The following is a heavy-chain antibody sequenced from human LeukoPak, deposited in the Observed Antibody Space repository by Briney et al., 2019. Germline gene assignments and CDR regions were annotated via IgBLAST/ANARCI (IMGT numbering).Heavy chain of an antibody. J-gene: IGHJ4*02. Sequence: EASVKVSCKASGYTFIGYSIHWVRQAPGQGLEWMGGIIPIFGTANYAQKFQGRVTITADESTSTAYMELSSLRSEDTAVYYCARTRPMVRGVIMYYFDYWGQGTLVTVSS. V-gene: IGHV1-69*13. CDR2: IIPIFGTA. CDR1: GYTFIGYS. CDR3: ARTRPMVRGVIMYYFDY. D-gene: IGHD3-10*01.